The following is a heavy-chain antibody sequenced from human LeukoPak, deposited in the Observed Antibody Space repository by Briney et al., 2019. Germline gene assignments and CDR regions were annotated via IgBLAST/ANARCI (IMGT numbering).Heavy chain of an antibody. CDR3: AKGGYTGSYYGGFDY. J-gene: IGHJ4*02. V-gene: IGHV1-69*13. Sequence: SVKVSCKASGGTFSSYAISWVRQAPGQGLEWMGGIIPIFGTANYAQKFQGRVTITADESTSTAYTELSSLRSDDTAVYYCAKGGYTGSYYGGFDYWGQGTLVTVSS. CDR1: GGTFSSYA. CDR2: IIPIFGTA. D-gene: IGHD1-26*01.